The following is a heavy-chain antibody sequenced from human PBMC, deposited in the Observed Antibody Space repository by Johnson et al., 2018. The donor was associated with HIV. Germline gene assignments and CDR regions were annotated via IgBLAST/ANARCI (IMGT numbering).Heavy chain of an antibody. Sequence: QVQLVESGGGVVQPGRSLRLSCAASGFTFNSYGMHWVRQAPGKGLEWVAIISYDGSNKYYPDSVRGRFTISRDNSKNTLYLQMNSLRVEDTAVYYCAKDEGAGLDAFDIWGQGTMVTVSS. J-gene: IGHJ3*02. CDR3: AKDEGAGLDAFDI. D-gene: IGHD1-26*01. V-gene: IGHV3-30*18. CDR1: GFTFNSYG. CDR2: ISYDGSNK.